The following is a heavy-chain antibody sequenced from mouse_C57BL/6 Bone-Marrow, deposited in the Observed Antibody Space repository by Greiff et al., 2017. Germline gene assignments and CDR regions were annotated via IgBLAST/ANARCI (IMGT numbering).Heavy chain of an antibody. CDR3: ARREIYDGGFDV. CDR1: GYAFSSYW. V-gene: IGHV1-80*01. D-gene: IGHD2-1*01. Sequence: QVQLQQSGAELVKPGASVQISCKASGYAFSSYWMNWVKQRPGKGLEWIGQIYPGDGDTNYNGKFKGKATLTADTSSSTAYMQLSSLTSEDAAVYFCARREIYDGGFDVWGTGTTVTVSS. J-gene: IGHJ1*03. CDR2: IYPGDGDT.